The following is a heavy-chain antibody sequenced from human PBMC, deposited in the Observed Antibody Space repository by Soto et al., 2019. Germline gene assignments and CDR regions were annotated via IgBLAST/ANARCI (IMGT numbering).Heavy chain of an antibody. J-gene: IGHJ6*02. CDR1: GFTFSSYS. CDR3: ARDGADILTGYYYYYGMDV. CDR2: ISSSSSYI. Sequence: EVQLVESGGDLVKPGGSLRLSCAASGFTFSSYSMNWVRQAPGKGLEWVSSISSSSSYIYYADSVKGRFTISRDNAKNSLYLQMHSLRAEDTAVYYCARDGADILTGYYYYYGMDVWGQGTTVTVSS. D-gene: IGHD3-9*01. V-gene: IGHV3-21*01.